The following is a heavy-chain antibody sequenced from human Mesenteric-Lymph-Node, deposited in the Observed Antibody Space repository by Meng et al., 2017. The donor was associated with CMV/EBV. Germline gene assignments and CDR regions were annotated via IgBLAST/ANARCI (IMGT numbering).Heavy chain of an antibody. D-gene: IGHD6-13*01. J-gene: IGHJ4*02. V-gene: IGHV2-5*02. CDR3: AHSSGIAAAGPFYFDY. CDR1: VFSLSTSGVG. CDR2: IYWDDDK. Sequence: QITLKESGPTLVKPKQTLTLTCTFSVFSLSTSGVGVGWIRQPPGKALEWLALIYWDDDKRYSPSLKSRPTITKDTSKNQVVLTMTNMDPVDTATYYCAHSSGIAAAGPFYFDYWGQGTLVTVSS.